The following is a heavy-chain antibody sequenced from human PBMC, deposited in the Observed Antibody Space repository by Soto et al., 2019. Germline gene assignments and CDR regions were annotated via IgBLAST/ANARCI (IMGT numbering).Heavy chain of an antibody. J-gene: IGHJ4*02. CDR2: IYYSGST. Sequence: SETLSLTCTVSGGSISSGGYYWSWIRQHPGKGLEWIGYIYYSGSTYSNPSLKSRVTISVDTSKNQFSLKLSSVTAADTAVYYCARVKITIFGVVTGPFDYWGQGTLVTVSS. D-gene: IGHD3-3*01. V-gene: IGHV4-31*03. CDR1: GGSISSGGYY. CDR3: ARVKITIFGVVTGPFDY.